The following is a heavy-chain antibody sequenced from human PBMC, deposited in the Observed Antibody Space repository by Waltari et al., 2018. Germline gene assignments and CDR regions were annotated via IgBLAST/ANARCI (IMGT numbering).Heavy chain of an antibody. CDR2: IYHSGST. D-gene: IGHD2-15*01. CDR1: GYSIRSGYY. J-gene: IGHJ4*02. Sequence: QVQLQESGPGLVKPSETLSLTCAVSGYSIRSGYYWGWLRQPPGKGLEWIGSIYHSGSTYYNPSLKSRVTISVDTSKNQFSLKLSSVTAADTAVYYCARHSPRTPKPNYWGQGTLVTVSS. V-gene: IGHV4-38-2*01. CDR3: ARHSPRTPKPNY.